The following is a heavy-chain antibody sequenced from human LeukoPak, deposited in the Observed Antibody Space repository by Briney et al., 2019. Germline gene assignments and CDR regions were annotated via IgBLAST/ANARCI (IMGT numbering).Heavy chain of an antibody. V-gene: IGHV3-9*01. J-gene: IGHJ4*02. CDR1: GFTFDDYA. CDR3: AKDQAGGRIDY. CDR2: ISWNSGSI. Sequence: GGSLRLSCAASGFTFDDYAMHWVRQTPGKGLEWVSGISWNSGSIGYADSLKGRFTISRDNAKNSLYLQMNSLRAEDTALYYCAKDQAGGRIDYWGQGTLVTVPS.